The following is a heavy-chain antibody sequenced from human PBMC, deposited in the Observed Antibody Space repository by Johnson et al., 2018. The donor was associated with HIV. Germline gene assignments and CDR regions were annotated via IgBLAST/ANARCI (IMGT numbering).Heavy chain of an antibody. J-gene: IGHJ3*02. D-gene: IGHD6-13*01. CDR1: GFTFSNYA. CDR3: ARGRKDIEAADGLDNDALDM. CDR2: ISYDGSNK. Sequence: VQLVESGGGVVQPGRSLRLSCAASGFTFSNYAMHWVRQAPGKGLQWVAVISYDGSNKYYADSVKGRFTISRDNSKDTLYLQMDSLRGEDSALYYCARGRKDIEAADGLDNDALDMWGQGTLVTVSS. V-gene: IGHV3-30*04.